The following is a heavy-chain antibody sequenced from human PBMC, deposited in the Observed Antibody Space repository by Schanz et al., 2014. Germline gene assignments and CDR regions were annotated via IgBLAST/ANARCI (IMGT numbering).Heavy chain of an antibody. CDR2: ILYDGSKT. Sequence: VHLVESGGGLVQPGGSLRLSCAASGFPFSMAWMTWVRQAPGKGLEWVAVILYDGSKTYYVDSVKGRFTISRDNSKNTLYLQMSSLKTEDTAVYYCAKIGYGGLLNYYIDHWGQGTLVTVSS. J-gene: IGHJ4*02. CDR1: GFPFSMAW. D-gene: IGHD3-16*01. V-gene: IGHV3-30*18. CDR3: AKIGYGGLLNYYIDH.